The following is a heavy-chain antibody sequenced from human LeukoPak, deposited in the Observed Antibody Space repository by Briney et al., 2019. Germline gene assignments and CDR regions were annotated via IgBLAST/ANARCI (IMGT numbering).Heavy chain of an antibody. CDR1: GFTFSNAW. J-gene: IGHJ4*02. V-gene: IGHV3-66*04. Sequence: GGSLRLSCAASGFTFSNAWMSWVRQAPGKGLEWVSVIYSAGNTYYADSVKGRFTISRDNSKNTLYLQMNSLRPEDTALYYCARHRYSELAIDYWGQGTLVTVSS. D-gene: IGHD2-15*01. CDR3: ARHRYSELAIDY. CDR2: IYSAGNT.